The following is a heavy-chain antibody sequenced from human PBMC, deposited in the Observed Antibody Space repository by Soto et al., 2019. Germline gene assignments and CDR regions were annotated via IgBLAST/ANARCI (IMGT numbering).Heavy chain of an antibody. J-gene: IGHJ3*02. CDR3: ASRSRQDAFDI. Sequence: GGSLRLSCAASGFTVSSNYMSWVRQAPGKGLEWVSVIYSGGSTYYADSVKGRFTISRDNSKNTLYLQMNSLRAEDTAVYYCASRSRQDAFDIWGQGTMVTVS. V-gene: IGHV3-53*01. CDR2: IYSGGST. CDR1: GFTVSSNY. D-gene: IGHD2-15*01.